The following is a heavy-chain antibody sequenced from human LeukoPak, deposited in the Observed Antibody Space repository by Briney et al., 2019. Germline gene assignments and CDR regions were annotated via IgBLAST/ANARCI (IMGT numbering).Heavy chain of an antibody. V-gene: IGHV3-48*01. J-gene: IGHJ4*02. Sequence: GGSLRLSCAASGFSVSGNYMSWVRQAPEKGLEWVSYISGTSSNIYYADSVKGRFTISRDNAKNSLYLQMNSLRGEDTAVYYCARKGDYHDYWGQGTLVTVSS. CDR2: ISGTSSNI. CDR3: ARKGDYHDY. CDR1: GFSVSGNY.